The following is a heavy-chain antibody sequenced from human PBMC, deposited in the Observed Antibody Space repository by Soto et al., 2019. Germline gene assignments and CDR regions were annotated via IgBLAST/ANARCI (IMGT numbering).Heavy chain of an antibody. CDR3: ANDKGRWFGELSLFDY. D-gene: IGHD3-10*01. J-gene: IGHJ4*02. CDR1: GFTFSSYA. CDR2: ISGSGGST. Sequence: GGSLRLSCAASGFTFSSYAMSWVRQAPGKGLEWVSAISGSGGSTYYADSVKGRFTISRDNSKNTLYLQMNSLRAEDTAVYYCANDKGRWFGELSLFDYWGQGTLVTVAS. V-gene: IGHV3-23*01.